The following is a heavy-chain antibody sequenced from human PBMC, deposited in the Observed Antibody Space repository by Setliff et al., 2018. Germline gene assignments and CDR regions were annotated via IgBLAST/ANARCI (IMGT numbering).Heavy chain of an antibody. V-gene: IGHV5-51*01. CDR1: GYIFTNYW. Sequence: RGSLKISCKASGYIFTNYWIGWVRQMPGKGLEWMGVIYPGDSDTRYSPSFQGQVTISADKSINTAYLQWSSLKASDTAIYYCTRHEDRNKCTSSSCYRENDAFDVWGQGAMVTVS. D-gene: IGHD2-2*01. J-gene: IGHJ3*01. CDR3: TRHEDRNKCTSSSCYRENDAFDV. CDR2: IYPGDSDT.